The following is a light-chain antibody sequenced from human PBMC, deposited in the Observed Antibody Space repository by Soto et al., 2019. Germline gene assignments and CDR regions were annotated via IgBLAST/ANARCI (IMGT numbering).Light chain of an antibody. Sequence: QSALTQPASVSGSPGQSITFSCFGTSSDVGSFSLVSWYQQHPGKAPKLVIYEGNKRPSGVSNRFSGSNSGTTASLTISGLQAEDEADYYCFSYADRHTFGFAGGTKLTVL. CDR1: SSDVGSFSL. CDR2: EGN. J-gene: IGLJ2*01. CDR3: FSYADRHTFG. V-gene: IGLV2-23*03.